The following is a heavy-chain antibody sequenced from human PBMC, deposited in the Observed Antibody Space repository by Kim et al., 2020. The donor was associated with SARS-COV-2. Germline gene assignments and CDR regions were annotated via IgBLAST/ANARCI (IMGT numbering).Heavy chain of an antibody. Sequence: SETLSLTCAVYGGSFRGYYWSWIRQPPGKGLGWIGEINHSGSTNYNPSLKSRVTISVDTSKNPFSLKLSSVTAADTAVYYCARQLTTVTLRFRPGDDWGQGTLVTVSS. J-gene: IGHJ4*02. CDR1: GGSFRGYY. CDR3: ARQLTTVTLRFRPGDD. V-gene: IGHV4-34*01. CDR2: INHSGST. D-gene: IGHD4-17*01.